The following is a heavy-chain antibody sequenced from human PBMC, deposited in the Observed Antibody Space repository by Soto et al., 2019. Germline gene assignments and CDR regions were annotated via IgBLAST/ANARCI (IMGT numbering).Heavy chain of an antibody. V-gene: IGHV3-23*01. D-gene: IGHD3-3*01. CDR3: AKTSYDFWSRYDS. Sequence: PGGSLRLSCVVSGFTFSSYGMSWGRQAPGKGLEWVSAISESGGATNYADSVKGRFTISRDNSKNTLYLQMTSLRADDTAVYYCAKTSYDFWSRYDSWGQGTLVTVSS. CDR1: GFTFSSYG. J-gene: IGHJ4*02. CDR2: ISESGGAT.